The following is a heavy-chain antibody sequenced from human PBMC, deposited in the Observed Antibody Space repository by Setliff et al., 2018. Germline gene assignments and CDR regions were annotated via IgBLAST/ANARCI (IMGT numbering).Heavy chain of an antibody. CDR3: ARTGTYRYFDY. D-gene: IGHD1-1*01. V-gene: IGHV4-39*01. J-gene: IGHJ4*02. CDR1: GGSVSDSTYY. CDR2: IYYSGST. Sequence: PSETLSLTCTVSGGSVSDSTYYWGWVRQPPGKGLEWIGSIYYSGSTYYNPSLRSRVTISVDTSKNQFSLKLTSVTAADTAVYYCARTGTYRYFDYWGQGALVTVSS.